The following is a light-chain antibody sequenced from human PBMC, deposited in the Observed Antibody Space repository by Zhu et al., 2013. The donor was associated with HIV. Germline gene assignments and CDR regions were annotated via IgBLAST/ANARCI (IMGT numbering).Light chain of an antibody. CDR2: GAS. V-gene: IGKV3-15*01. CDR1: QNVGRN. J-gene: IGKJ1*01. CDR3: QQYNNWPPWT. Sequence: EIVMTQSPATLSVSPGERVTLSCRASQNVGRNVAWYQQQFGQPPRLLIYGASTRETGVPARFSGSGSGTDFTLIISSLQSEDFAVYYCQQYNNWPPWTFGQGTKVEIK.